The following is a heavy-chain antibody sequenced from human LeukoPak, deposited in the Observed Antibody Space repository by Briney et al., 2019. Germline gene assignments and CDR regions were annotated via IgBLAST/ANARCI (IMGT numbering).Heavy chain of an antibody. D-gene: IGHD2-2*01. V-gene: IGHV1-2*04. CDR1: GYTFTGYY. Sequence: ASVKVSCKVSGYTFTGYYMHWVRQAPGQGLEWMGWINPNSGGTNYAQKFQGWVTMTRDTSISTAYMELSRLRSDDTAVYYCARGPAWSSSLEYWFDPWGQGTLVTVSS. J-gene: IGHJ5*02. CDR2: INPNSGGT. CDR3: ARGPAWSSSLEYWFDP.